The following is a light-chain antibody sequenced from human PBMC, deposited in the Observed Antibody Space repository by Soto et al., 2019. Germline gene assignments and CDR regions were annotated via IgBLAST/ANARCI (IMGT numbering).Light chain of an antibody. J-gene: IGKJ3*01. Sequence: EIVMTQSPATLSVSPGERATLSCSASESVSSNLAWYQQKPGQAPRLLIYGASTRATGIPARFSGSGSGTEFTLTISSLQSEDFAVYYCQQYNNWPFTFGPGTKVDI. CDR3: QQYNNWPFT. CDR2: GAS. V-gene: IGKV3-15*01. CDR1: ESVSSN.